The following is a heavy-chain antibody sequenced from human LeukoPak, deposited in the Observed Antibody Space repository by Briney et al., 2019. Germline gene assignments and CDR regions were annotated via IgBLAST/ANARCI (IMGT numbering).Heavy chain of an antibody. CDR3: AKEDFWRHYMDV. J-gene: IGHJ6*03. CDR1: GFTFDDYT. D-gene: IGHD3-3*01. Sequence: PGGSLRLSCAASGFTFDDYTMHWVRQAPGKGLEWVSAISGSGGSTYYADSVKGRFTISRDNSKNTLYLQMNSLRAEDTAVYYCAKEDFWRHYMDVWGKGTTVTVSS. V-gene: IGHV3-23*01. CDR2: ISGSGGST.